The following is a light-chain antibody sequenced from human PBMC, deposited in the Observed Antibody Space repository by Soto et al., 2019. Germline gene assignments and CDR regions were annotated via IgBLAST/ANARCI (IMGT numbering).Light chain of an antibody. CDR3: QQYGSSPRT. CDR2: TAS. J-gene: IGKJ1*01. V-gene: IGKV3-20*01. Sequence: TQSPSTLSGSVGDRVTITCRASQTISSWLALYQQKPGQPPRLLIYTASSRAPGIPDRFTASGSGTDFTLTISRLEPEDFAVYYCQQYGSSPRTFGQGTKVDIK. CDR1: QTISSW.